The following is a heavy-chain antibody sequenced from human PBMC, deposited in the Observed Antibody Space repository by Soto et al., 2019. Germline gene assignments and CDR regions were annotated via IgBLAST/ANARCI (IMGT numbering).Heavy chain of an antibody. CDR3: ARGLRLGYFDY. V-gene: IGHV4-39*01. Sequence: QLQLQESGPGLVKPSETLSLTCTVSGGSISSSSYYWGWIRQPPGKGLEWIGSIYYSGSTYYNPSLKSRVTISVDTSKNQFSLTLSSVTAADTAVYYCARGLRLGYFDYWGQGTLVTVSS. CDR1: GGSISSSSYY. D-gene: IGHD5-12*01. CDR2: IYYSGST. J-gene: IGHJ4*02.